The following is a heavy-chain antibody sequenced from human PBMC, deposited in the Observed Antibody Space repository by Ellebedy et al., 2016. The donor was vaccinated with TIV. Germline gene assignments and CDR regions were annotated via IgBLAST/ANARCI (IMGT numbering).Heavy chain of an antibody. D-gene: IGHD2-21*01. J-gene: IGHJ4*02. Sequence: PGGSLRLSCAVSGFTFSSYAMGRVRQAPGTGLEWVSRISGSGDSTYYADSVRGRFTISRDNSKSTLYLQMNSLRAEDTAIYYCAKSDCGGAGCKLLVDWGQGTRVTVSS. CDR2: ISGSGDST. CDR1: GFTFSSYA. V-gene: IGHV3-23*01. CDR3: AKSDCGGAGCKLLVD.